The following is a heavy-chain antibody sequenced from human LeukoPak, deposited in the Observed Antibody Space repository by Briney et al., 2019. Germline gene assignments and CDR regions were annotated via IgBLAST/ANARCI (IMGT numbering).Heavy chain of an antibody. CDR3: ARLSNPYGGFHLDF. Sequence: SETLSLTCTVSGDSIRNYYWSWIRQPPGKGLEWIGYIHYSGRTNYSPSLKRRVTMSVDTSKNQFSLGLSSVTAADTAFYYCARLSNPYGGFHLDFWGQGTLATVSS. CDR1: GDSIRNYY. J-gene: IGHJ4*02. V-gene: IGHV4-59*08. D-gene: IGHD3-10*01. CDR2: IHYSGRT.